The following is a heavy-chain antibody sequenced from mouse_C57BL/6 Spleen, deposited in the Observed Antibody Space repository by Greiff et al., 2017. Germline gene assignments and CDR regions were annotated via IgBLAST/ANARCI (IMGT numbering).Heavy chain of an antibody. D-gene: IGHD2-12*01. V-gene: IGHV1-64*01. Sequence: VQLQQPGAELVKPGASVKLSCKASGYTFTSYWMHWVKQRPGQGLEWIGMIHPNSGSTNYNEKFKSKATLTVDKSSSTAYMQLSSLTSEDSAVYYCAREMTDYTAMDYWGQGTSVTVSS. CDR1: GYTFTSYW. CDR3: AREMTDYTAMDY. CDR2: IHPNSGST. J-gene: IGHJ4*01.